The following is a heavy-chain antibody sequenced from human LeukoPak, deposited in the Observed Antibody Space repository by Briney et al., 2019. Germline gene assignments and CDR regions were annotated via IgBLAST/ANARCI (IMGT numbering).Heavy chain of an antibody. J-gene: IGHJ6*03. CDR1: GGSFSGYY. D-gene: IGHD5-12*01. Sequence: PSETLSLTCAVYGGSFSGYYWSWIRQPPGKGLEWIGEINHSGSTNYNPSLKSRVTISVDTSKNQFSLKLSSVTAADTAVYYCARGRLPSLSGYDFPYHCYYYMDVWGKGTTVTVSS. CDR3: ARGRLPSLSGYDFPYHCYYYMDV. V-gene: IGHV4-34*01. CDR2: INHSGST.